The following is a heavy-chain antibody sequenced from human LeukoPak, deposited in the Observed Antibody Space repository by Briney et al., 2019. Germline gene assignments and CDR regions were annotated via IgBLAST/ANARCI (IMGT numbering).Heavy chain of an antibody. CDR3: ARHSSPAAVED. V-gene: IGHV4-59*08. CDR2: IYYSGST. Sequence: SETLSLTCTVSGGSMSPYHWGWIRQPPGKGLEWTGYIYYSGSTNYNPSLKSRVTISVDTSKNQFSLKLSSVTAADTAIYYCARHSSPAAVEDWGQGTLVTVSS. D-gene: IGHD6-13*01. CDR1: GGSMSPYH. J-gene: IGHJ4*02.